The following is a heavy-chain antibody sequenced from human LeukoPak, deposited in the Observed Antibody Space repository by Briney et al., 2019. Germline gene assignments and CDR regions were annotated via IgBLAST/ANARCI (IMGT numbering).Heavy chain of an antibody. CDR3: ARDSYDSSGFLYAFDI. D-gene: IGHD3-22*01. CDR1: GGSISSHY. V-gene: IGHV4-59*11. J-gene: IGHJ3*02. CDR2: IHNSGST. Sequence: SETLSLTCTVSGGSISSHYWSWIRQPPGKGLEWIGYIHNSGSTNYNPSLKSRVAISVDTSKNQFSLKLSSVTAADTAVYHCARDSYDSSGFLYAFDIGGQGTMVTVPS.